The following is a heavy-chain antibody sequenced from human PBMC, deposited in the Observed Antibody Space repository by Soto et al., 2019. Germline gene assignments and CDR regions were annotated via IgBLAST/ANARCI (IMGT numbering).Heavy chain of an antibody. V-gene: IGHV3-30-3*01. Sequence: ESGGGVVQPGESLRLSCAASGFTFNYYPMHWVRQTPGKGLEWVAVISFDGSNKYYADSVKGRFTISRDNSKNMLYLQMNSLRAEDAAVYYCARLPGALVAVLYIYPLDGREAMSDVDVWGQGTTVSVSS. CDR2: ISFDGSNK. J-gene: IGHJ6*02. CDR3: ARLPGALVAVLYIYPLDGREAMSDVDV. CDR1: GFTFNYYP. D-gene: IGHD6-19*01.